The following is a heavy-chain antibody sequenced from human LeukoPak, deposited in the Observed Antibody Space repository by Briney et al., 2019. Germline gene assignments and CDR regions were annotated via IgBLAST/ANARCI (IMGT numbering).Heavy chain of an antibody. CDR1: GGTFSSYA. CDR3: ARGKSRDGYNSRYYYGMDV. CDR2: IIPIFGIA. J-gene: IGHJ6*02. D-gene: IGHD5-24*01. Sequence: SVKVSCKASGGTFSSYAISWVRQAPGQGLEWMRRIIPIFGIANYAQKFQGRVTITADKSTSTAYMELSSLRSEDTAVYYCARGKSRDGYNSRYYYGMDVWGQGTTVTVSS. V-gene: IGHV1-69*04.